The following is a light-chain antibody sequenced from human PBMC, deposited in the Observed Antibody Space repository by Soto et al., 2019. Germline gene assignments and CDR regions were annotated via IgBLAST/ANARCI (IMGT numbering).Light chain of an antibody. V-gene: IGLV2-23*01. CDR1: SSDVGYYDL. CDR3: CSYGDSRAV. J-gene: IGLJ2*01. CDR2: EGS. Sequence: QSALTQPASVSGSPGQTLTISCTGNSSDVGYYDLVSWYQHHPGKAPKLIIFEGSKRPSGVSNRFSGSKSGNTASLTISGLQAEDEADYYCCSYGDSRAVFGGGTKVTVL.